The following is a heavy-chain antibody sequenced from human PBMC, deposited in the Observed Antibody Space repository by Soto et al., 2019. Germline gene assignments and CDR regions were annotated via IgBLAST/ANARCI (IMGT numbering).Heavy chain of an antibody. Sequence: GGSLRLSCTGSGFTFGDYAMSWSRQAPGKGLEWVGVIRSKAYGETTDYAASVKGRFTILRDDSKSIAYLQMNSLQSEDTGVYYCTRYTYTSRYSYYDMEVWGPGTTVTVSS. D-gene: IGHD2-2*01. CDR2: IRSKAYGETT. V-gene: IGHV3-49*03. CDR3: TRYTYTSRYSYYDMEV. CDR1: GFTFGDYA. J-gene: IGHJ6*02.